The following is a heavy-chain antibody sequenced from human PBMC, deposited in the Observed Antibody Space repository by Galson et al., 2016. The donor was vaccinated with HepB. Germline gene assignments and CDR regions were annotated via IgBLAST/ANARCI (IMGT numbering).Heavy chain of an antibody. D-gene: IGHD1-26*01. CDR3: ARDSGRYGIDV. CDR1: GFTFSTYG. Sequence: SLRLSCAVSGFTFSTYGMHWVRQAPGKGLEWVAVIWYDGSRKYYGDSVKGRFTISRDDSKDMLYLQMNSLRVEDTALYYCARDSGRYGIDVWGRGPRSPSPQ. V-gene: IGHV3-33*01. CDR2: IWYDGSRK. J-gene: IGHJ6*01.